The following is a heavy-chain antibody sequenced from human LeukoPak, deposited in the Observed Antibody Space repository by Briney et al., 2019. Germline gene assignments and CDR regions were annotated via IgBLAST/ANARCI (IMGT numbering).Heavy chain of an antibody. D-gene: IGHD2-2*01. CDR1: GGSISSYD. J-gene: IGHJ6*02. Sequence: SETLSLTCTVSGGSISSYDWSWIRQPAGKGLEWIGRIYTSGSTNYNPSLKNRVTMSVDTSKNQFSLKLSSVTAADMAVYYCARDSGGYRSSTSCHYYYYYYGMDVWGQGTTVTVSS. CDR2: IYTSGST. V-gene: IGHV4-4*07. CDR3: ARDSGGYRSSTSCHYYYYYYGMDV.